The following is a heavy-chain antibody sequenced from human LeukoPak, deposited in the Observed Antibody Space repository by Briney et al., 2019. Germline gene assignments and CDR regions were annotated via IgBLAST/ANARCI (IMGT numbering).Heavy chain of an antibody. V-gene: IGHV3-30*18. Sequence: GGSLRLSCAAPGFTFSSYGMHWVRQAPGKGLEWVAVISYDGSNKYYADSVKGRFTISRDNSKNTLYLQMNSLRAEDTAVYYCAKDKHSYGFFDYWGQGTLVTVSS. J-gene: IGHJ4*02. CDR2: ISYDGSNK. CDR1: GFTFSSYG. D-gene: IGHD5-18*01. CDR3: AKDKHSYGFFDY.